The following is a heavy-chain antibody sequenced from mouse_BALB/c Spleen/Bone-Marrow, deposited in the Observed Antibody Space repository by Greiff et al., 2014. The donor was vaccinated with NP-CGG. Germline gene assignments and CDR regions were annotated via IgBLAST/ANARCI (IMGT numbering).Heavy chain of an antibody. J-gene: IGHJ2*01. D-gene: IGHD3-1*01. CDR1: GYTFTRFY. CDR3: ARWGYLDY. V-gene: IGHV1-69*02. CDR2: IDPSDSYI. Sequence: QVQLQQFGAEFAKPGASVRLSCKASGYTFTRFYIHWVKQRPGQDLEWIGEIDPSDSYINYNQKFKGKATLTVDKSSSTAYMQLSSLTSEDSALYYCARWGYLDYWGQGTTLTVSS.